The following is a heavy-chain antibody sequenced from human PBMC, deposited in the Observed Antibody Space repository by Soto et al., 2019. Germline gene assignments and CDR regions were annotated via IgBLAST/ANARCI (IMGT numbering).Heavy chain of an antibody. CDR3: ARGWDYGDYYYYGMDV. V-gene: IGHV1-18*01. D-gene: IGHD4-17*01. CDR1: GYTFTSYG. Sequence: QVQLVQSGAEVKKPGASVKVSCKASGYTFTSYGISWVRQAPGQGLEWMGWISAYNGNTNYAQKRQGRVTMTTDTSTSTAYMELRSLRSDDTAVYYCARGWDYGDYYYYGMDVWGQGPTVTVSS. CDR2: ISAYNGNT. J-gene: IGHJ6*02.